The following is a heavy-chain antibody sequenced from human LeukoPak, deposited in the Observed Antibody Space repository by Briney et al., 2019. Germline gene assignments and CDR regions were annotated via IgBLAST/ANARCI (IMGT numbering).Heavy chain of an antibody. CDR1: GFTFSSYW. D-gene: IGHD3-22*01. V-gene: IGHV3-7*03. CDR2: IKQDGSEK. J-gene: IGHJ4*02. Sequence: GGSLRLSCAASGFTFSSYWMSWVRQAPGKGLEWVANIKQDGSEKYYVDSVKGRFTISRDNAKNSLYLQMNSLRAEDTAVYYCAKKETYYYDSSGYDYWGQGTLVTVSS. CDR3: AKKETYYYDSSGYDY.